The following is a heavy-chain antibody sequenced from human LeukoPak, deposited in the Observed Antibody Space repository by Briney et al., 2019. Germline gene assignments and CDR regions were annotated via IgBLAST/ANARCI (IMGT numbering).Heavy chain of an antibody. D-gene: IGHD3-10*01. V-gene: IGHV1-2*02. CDR1: GYTFTGYY. CDR2: INPDSGDT. CDR3: AKTMVRGGFYFDY. Sequence: ASVKVSCTASGYTFTGYYMHWLRQAPGQGLEWMGWINPDSGDTKYAQTIQGRVTMTRDTSISTAYMELTRLRSDDTAVYYCAKTMVRGGFYFDYWGQGTLVTVSS. J-gene: IGHJ4*02.